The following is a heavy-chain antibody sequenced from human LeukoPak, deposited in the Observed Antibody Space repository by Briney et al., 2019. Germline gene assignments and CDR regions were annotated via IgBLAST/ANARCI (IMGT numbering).Heavy chain of an antibody. CDR1: GFTFSSYS. Sequence: GGSLRLSCAASGFTFSSYSMNWVRQAPGKGLEWVSAISGSGGSTYYADSVKGRFTISRDNSKNTLYLQMNSLRAEDTAVYYCAGHVLRFLEWLSTPFDYWGQGTLVTVSS. J-gene: IGHJ4*02. CDR3: AGHVLRFLEWLSTPFDY. V-gene: IGHV3-23*01. D-gene: IGHD3-3*01. CDR2: ISGSGGST.